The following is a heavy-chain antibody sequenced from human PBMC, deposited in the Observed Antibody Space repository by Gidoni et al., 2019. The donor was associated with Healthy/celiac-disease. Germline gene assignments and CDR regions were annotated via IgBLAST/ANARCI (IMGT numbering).Heavy chain of an antibody. J-gene: IGHJ6*03. Sequence: QVQLQQWGAGLLKPSETLSLTCAVHGGSFSVYYWSWIRQPPGKGLEWIGEINHSGSTNYNPSLKSRVTISVDTSKNQFSLKLSSVTAADTAVYYCARVAQVVLSHRYYYYYMDVWGKGTTVTVSS. CDR3: ARVAQVVLSHRYYYYYMDV. V-gene: IGHV4-34*01. CDR2: INHSGST. CDR1: GGSFSVYY. D-gene: IGHD6-13*01.